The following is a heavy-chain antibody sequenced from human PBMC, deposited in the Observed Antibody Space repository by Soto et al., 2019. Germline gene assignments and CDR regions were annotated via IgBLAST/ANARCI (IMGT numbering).Heavy chain of an antibody. Sequence: ASVKVSCKASGYTFTSYYMHWVRQAPGQGLEWMGIINPSGGSTSYAQKNKGKVTMTRDTSTSTVYMEQSSLKSEDTAVYYCARDERIQLWSHYYYGMDVWGQGTTVTVSS. J-gene: IGHJ6*02. CDR2: INPSGGST. D-gene: IGHD5-18*01. CDR1: GYTFTSYY. CDR3: ARDERIQLWSHYYYGMDV. V-gene: IGHV1-46*01.